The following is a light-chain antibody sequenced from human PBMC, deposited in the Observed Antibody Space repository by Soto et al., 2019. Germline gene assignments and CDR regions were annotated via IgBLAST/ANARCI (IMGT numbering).Light chain of an antibody. CDR1: SNDIGGYNY. J-gene: IGLJ1*01. V-gene: IGLV2-14*01. Sequence: QSVLTQPASMSGSPGQSVTISCAVTSNDIGGYNYVSWYQHHPGTAPKLIIYDVSSRPSGVSHRFSGSKSGNTASLTISGLQAEDEADYYCSSFSVASPLFGTGTKVTVL. CDR3: SSFSVASPL. CDR2: DVS.